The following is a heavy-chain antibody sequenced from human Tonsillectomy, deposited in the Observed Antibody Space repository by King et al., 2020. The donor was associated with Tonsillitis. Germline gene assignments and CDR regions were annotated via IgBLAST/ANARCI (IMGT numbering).Heavy chain of an antibody. CDR2: ISGSGGST. Sequence: VQLVESGGGLVQPGGSLRLSCAASGFTFSIYAMSWVRQAPGKGLEWVSAISGSGGSTYYADSVKGRFTISRDNSKNTLYLQMNSLRAEDTAVYYCAKDFDIVVVPAAHIDYWGQGTLVTVSS. CDR3: AKDFDIVVVPAAHIDY. J-gene: IGHJ4*02. D-gene: IGHD2-2*01. V-gene: IGHV3-23*04. CDR1: GFTFSIYA.